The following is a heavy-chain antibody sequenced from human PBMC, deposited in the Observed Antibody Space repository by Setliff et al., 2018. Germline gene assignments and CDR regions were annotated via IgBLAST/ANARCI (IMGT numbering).Heavy chain of an antibody. J-gene: IGHJ4*02. CDR2: IYYN. V-gene: IGHV4-4*08. CDR3: ARGGGYGSGGSFHNAPFDY. CDR1: GGSISSYY. D-gene: IGHD3-10*01. Sequence: PSETLSLTCTVSGGSISSYYWSWIRQPPGKGLEWIGYIYYNPSLESRVTISIDKPNKQFSLELRSLTAADTALYYCARGGGYGSGGSFHNAPFDYWGQGMLVTVSS.